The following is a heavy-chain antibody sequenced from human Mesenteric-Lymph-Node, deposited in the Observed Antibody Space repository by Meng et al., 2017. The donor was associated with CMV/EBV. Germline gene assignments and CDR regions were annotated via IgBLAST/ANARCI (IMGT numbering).Heavy chain of an antibody. CDR1: GFTFSNFG. D-gene: IGHD3-3*01. V-gene: IGHV3-30*02. CDR3: ARDPHDLWSGKNWFDP. J-gene: IGHJ5*02. CDR2: IGYDGSKR. Sequence: GESLKISCTASGFTFSNFGMHWVRQAPGKGLEWVAFIGYDGSKRYFGDSVQGRFTISRDNSKNTLYLQMNSLRPDDTAVYYCARDPHDLWSGKNWFDPWGQGTLVTVSS.